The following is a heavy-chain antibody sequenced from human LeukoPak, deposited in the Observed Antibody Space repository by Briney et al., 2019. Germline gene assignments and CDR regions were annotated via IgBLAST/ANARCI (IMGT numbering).Heavy chain of an antibody. Sequence: GGSLRLSCAASGFTFSSYWMHWGRQAPGKGLEWVSAISGSGGSTYYADSVKGRFTISRDNSKNTLYLQMNSLRAEDTAVYYCAKDSPVSGDFDYWGQGTLVTVSS. CDR3: AKDSPVSGDFDY. CDR1: GFTFSSYW. V-gene: IGHV3-23*01. D-gene: IGHD3-16*02. CDR2: ISGSGGST. J-gene: IGHJ4*02.